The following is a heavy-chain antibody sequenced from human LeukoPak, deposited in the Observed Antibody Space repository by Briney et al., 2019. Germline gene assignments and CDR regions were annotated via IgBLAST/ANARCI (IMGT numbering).Heavy chain of an antibody. J-gene: IGHJ4*02. CDR2: IWYDGSNK. CDR1: GFTFSSRG. V-gene: IGHV3-33*01. D-gene: IGHD3-9*01. Sequence: GGSLRLSCVASGFTFSSRGMHWVRQAPGKGLEWVAVIWYDGSNKYYADSVKGRFTISRDNSKNTLYLEMSSLRAEDTAVYYCARSRRYFDWSRDIRLDYWGQGTLVTVSS. CDR3: ARSRRYFDWSRDIRLDY.